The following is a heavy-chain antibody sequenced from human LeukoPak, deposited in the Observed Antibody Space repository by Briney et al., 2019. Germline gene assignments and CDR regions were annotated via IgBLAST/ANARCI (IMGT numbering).Heavy chain of an antibody. Sequence: PGGSLRLSCAASGFTFSSYAMHWVRQAPGKGLEWVAVISYDGSNKYYADSVKGRFTISRDNSKNTLYLQMNSLRAEDTAVYYCARDPAGYGMDVWGQGTTVTVSS. CDR1: GFTFSSYA. V-gene: IGHV3-30*04. D-gene: IGHD6-25*01. CDR2: ISYDGSNK. J-gene: IGHJ6*02. CDR3: ARDPAGYGMDV.